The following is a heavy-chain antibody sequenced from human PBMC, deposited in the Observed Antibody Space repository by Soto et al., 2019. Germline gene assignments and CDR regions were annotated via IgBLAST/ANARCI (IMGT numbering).Heavy chain of an antibody. CDR2: ISSTSSYT. Sequence: QVQLVESGGGLVKPGGSLRLSCAASGFTFSDYYMNWIRQAPGKGLEWVSYISSTSSYTNYAESVKGRFTISRDNAKNSLYLQMNNLRAEDTAVYYCARDKGYAADADYWGQGTLVTVSS. D-gene: IGHD6-25*01. CDR1: GFTFSDYY. V-gene: IGHV3-11*05. CDR3: ARDKGYAADADY. J-gene: IGHJ4*02.